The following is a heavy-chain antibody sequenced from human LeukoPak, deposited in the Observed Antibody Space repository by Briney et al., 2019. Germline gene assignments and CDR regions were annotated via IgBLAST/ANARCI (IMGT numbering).Heavy chain of an antibody. CDR3: ARDPSDGYSYGSGFDY. Sequence: ASVKVSCTASGYTFTGYYMHWVRQAPGQGLEWLGRITPNSGGTNYAQKFQGRVTMTRDTSISTAYMELSRLRSDDTAVYYCARDPSDGYSYGSGFDYWGQGTLVTVSS. J-gene: IGHJ4*02. D-gene: IGHD5-18*01. CDR2: ITPNSGGT. V-gene: IGHV1-2*06. CDR1: GYTFTGYY.